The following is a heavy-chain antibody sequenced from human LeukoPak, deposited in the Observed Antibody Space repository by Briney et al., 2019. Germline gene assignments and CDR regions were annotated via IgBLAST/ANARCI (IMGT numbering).Heavy chain of an antibody. CDR1: GGSISSSSYY. J-gene: IGHJ3*02. D-gene: IGHD3-3*01. V-gene: IGHV4-39*01. CDR3: ARGSRLGVVERDAFDI. CDR2: IYYSGST. Sequence: SETLSLTCTVSGGSISSSSYYWGWIRQPPGKGLEWIGTIYYSGSTYYNPSLKSRVTISVDTSKNQFSLKLSSVTAADTAVYYCARGSRLGVVERDAFDIWGQGTMVTVSS.